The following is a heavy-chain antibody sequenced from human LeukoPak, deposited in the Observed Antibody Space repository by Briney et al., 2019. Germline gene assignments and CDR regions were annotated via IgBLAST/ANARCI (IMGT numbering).Heavy chain of an antibody. V-gene: IGHV4-39*07. CDR3: ARDAVIVARPDL. D-gene: IGHD2-15*01. CDR1: GASISSSSYY. CDR2: IYYNGGT. J-gene: IGHJ5*02. Sequence: SETLSLTCTVSGASISSSSYYWGWIRQSPGKGLEWIASIYYNGGTYYNPSLKSRVTISIDTSKNQFSLNLRSVTAADTAMYYCARDAVIVARPDLRGQGTLVTVSS.